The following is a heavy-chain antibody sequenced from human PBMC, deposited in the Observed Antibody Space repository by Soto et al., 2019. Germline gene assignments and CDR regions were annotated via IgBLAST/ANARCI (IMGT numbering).Heavy chain of an antibody. CDR1: GGSFSGYY. Sequence: QVQLQQWGAGLLKPSETLSLTCAVYGGSFSGYYWSCIRQPPGKGLEWIGEINHRGSTNYNPSLQSRVTISVDTSKNHVSLTLSSVAAADTAVYYCARDGYKSGGWFDPWGQGTLVTVSS. D-gene: IGHD5-12*01. J-gene: IGHJ5*02. CDR2: INHRGST. V-gene: IGHV4-34*01. CDR3: ARDGYKSGGWFDP.